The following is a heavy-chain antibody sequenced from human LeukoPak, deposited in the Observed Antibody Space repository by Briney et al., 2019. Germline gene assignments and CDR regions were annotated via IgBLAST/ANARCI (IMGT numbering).Heavy chain of an antibody. CDR2: INPSGGST. V-gene: IGHV1-46*01. CDR3: ARGSPAAAGTNVAFDI. D-gene: IGHD6-13*01. Sequence: GASVKVSCKASGYTFTSYYMHWVRQAPGQGLEWMGIINPSGGSTSYAQKFQGRVTMTRDTSTSTVYMELSSLRSEDTAVYYCARGSPAAAGTNVAFDIWGQGTMVTVSS. J-gene: IGHJ3*02. CDR1: GYTFTSYY.